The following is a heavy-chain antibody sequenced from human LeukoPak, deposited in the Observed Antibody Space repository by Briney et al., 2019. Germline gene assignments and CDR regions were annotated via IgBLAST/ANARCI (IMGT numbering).Heavy chain of an antibody. Sequence: GGSLRLSCAASGFTFRSYAMSWVRHAPGKGLGWVSAISGSGGSSYYADSVKGRFTISRDNSKNTLYLQMNSLRAEDTAVYYCAKGSRSSTSCQVDYWGQGTLVTVPS. CDR2: ISGSGGSS. V-gene: IGHV3-23*01. CDR3: AKGSRSSTSCQVDY. CDR1: GFTFRSYA. D-gene: IGHD2-2*01. J-gene: IGHJ4*02.